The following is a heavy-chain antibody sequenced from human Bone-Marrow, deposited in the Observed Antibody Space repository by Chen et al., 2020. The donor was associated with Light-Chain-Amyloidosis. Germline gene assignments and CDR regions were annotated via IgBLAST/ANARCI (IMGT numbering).Heavy chain of an antibody. V-gene: IGHV1-69*04. CDR2: VIPMLSIS. Sequence: QAQLVQSGAEVKKPGSSAKVSCKASGGSFGTYAINWVRRAPGQGFEWMGRVIPMLSISNYAQRFQDRVKIVADKSTNTVYMELSSLRSEDTAVYYCAREDCSGGTCYSPAFDVWGQGTMLTVSS. CDR1: GGSFGTYA. J-gene: IGHJ3*01. CDR3: AREDCSGGTCYSPAFDV. D-gene: IGHD2-15*01.